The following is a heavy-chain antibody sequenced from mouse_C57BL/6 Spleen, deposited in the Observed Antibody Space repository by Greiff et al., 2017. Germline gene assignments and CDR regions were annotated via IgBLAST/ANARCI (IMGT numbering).Heavy chain of an antibody. Sequence: EVQLQQSGPELVKPGDSVKISCKASGYSFTGYFMNWVMQSHGKSLEWIGRINPYNGDTFYNQKFKGKATLTVDKSSSTAHMELRSLTSEDSAVYYCARLGVITTDYFDYWGQGTTLTVSS. V-gene: IGHV1-20*01. D-gene: IGHD1-1*01. CDR3: ARLGVITTDYFDY. J-gene: IGHJ2*01. CDR2: INPYNGDT. CDR1: GYSFTGYF.